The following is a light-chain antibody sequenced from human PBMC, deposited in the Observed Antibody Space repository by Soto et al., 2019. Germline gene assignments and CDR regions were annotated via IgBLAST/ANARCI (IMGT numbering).Light chain of an antibody. Sequence: QSVLTQPPSVSEAPRQRVTISCSGSSSNIGNNAVNWYQQLPGKAPKLLIYYDDLLPSGVSDRFSGSKSGTSASLAISGLQSEDEADYYCAAWNDSLNGHVFRTGTKVPVL. CDR3: AAWNDSLNGHV. J-gene: IGLJ1*01. CDR1: SSNIGNNA. CDR2: YDD. V-gene: IGLV1-36*01.